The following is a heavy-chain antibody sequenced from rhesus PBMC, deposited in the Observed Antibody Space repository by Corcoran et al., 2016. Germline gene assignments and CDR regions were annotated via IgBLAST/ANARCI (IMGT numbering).Heavy chain of an antibody. V-gene: IGHV4-80*01. CDR1: GASISSYW. CDR2: INVNSGST. J-gene: IGHJ5-2*02. Sequence: QVQLQGSGPGLVKPSETLSLTCAVSGASISSYWCNWIRQPPGKGMEWIGEINVNSGSTNYNPPLKSRVTIAKDASKNQFSLKLRSVTAADTAVYYCARGGLINSLDVWGRGILVTVSS. CDR3: ARGGLINSLDV. D-gene: IGHD3-3*01.